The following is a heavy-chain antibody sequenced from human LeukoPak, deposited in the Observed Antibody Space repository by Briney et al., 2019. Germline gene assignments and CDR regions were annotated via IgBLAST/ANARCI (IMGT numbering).Heavy chain of an antibody. CDR3: ARNWKYDTNFDY. CDR2: IIPIFGTG. CDR1: GGTFSNYA. V-gene: IGHV1-69*13. J-gene: IGHJ4*02. D-gene: IGHD1-7*01. Sequence: GASVKVSCKASGGTFSNYAISWVRQAPGQGLEWMGGIIPIFGTGKHAQKFQGRVTITADESTSTAYMELRSLRSDDTAVYYCARNWKYDTNFDYWGQGTLVTVSS.